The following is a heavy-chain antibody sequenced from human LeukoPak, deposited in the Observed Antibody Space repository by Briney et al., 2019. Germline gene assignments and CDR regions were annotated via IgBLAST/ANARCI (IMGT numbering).Heavy chain of an antibody. V-gene: IGHV4-4*07. CDR3: ARDRRGIGYCSGGSCSATGGYYYYYMDV. J-gene: IGHJ6*03. Sequence: SETLSLTCTVSGGSISSYYWSWIRQPAGKGLEWIGRIYTSGSTNYNPSLKSRVTMSVDTSKNQFSLKLSSVTAADTAVYYCARDRRGIGYCSGGSCSATGGYYYYYMDVWGKGTTVTISS. CDR2: IYTSGST. D-gene: IGHD2-15*01. CDR1: GGSISSYY.